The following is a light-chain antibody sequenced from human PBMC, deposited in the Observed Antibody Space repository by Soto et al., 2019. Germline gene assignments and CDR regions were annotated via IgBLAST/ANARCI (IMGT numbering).Light chain of an antibody. V-gene: IGLV2-23*03. CDR1: SSDVGSYNL. CDR3: CSYAGSSTF. CDR2: EGS. J-gene: IGLJ1*01. Sequence: QSALTQPASVSGSPGQSITISCTGTSSDVGSYNLVSWYQQHPGKAPKLMIYEGSKRPSGVSNRFSGSKSGNTASLTISGPQAEDEADYYCCSYAGSSTFFGTGTKVTVL.